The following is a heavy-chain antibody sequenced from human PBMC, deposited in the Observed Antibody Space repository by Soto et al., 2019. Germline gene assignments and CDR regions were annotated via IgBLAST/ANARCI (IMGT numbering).Heavy chain of an antibody. CDR3: ARGRGYSYGSNWFDS. D-gene: IGHD5-18*01. CDR1: GYTFTSYD. J-gene: IGHJ5*01. Sequence: QVQLVQSGAEVKKPGASVKVSCKTSGYTFTSYDINWVRQATGQGLEWVGWMNPNSGNTGYAQKFQCRVTMTMNTSISTAYMELSSLRSEDTAVYYCARGRGYSYGSNWFDSWGQGTLVTVSS. V-gene: IGHV1-8*01. CDR2: MNPNSGNT.